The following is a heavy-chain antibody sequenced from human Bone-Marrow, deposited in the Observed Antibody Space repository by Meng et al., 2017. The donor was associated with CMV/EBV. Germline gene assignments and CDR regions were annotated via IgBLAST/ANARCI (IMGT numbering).Heavy chain of an antibody. CDR1: GFTFSSYW. J-gene: IGHJ4*02. CDR2: IKQDGSEK. D-gene: IGHD2-2*01. CDR3: AREDVIPVAPFDY. Sequence: GESLKISCAASGFTFSSYWMSWVRQAPGKGLEWVANIKQDGSEKYYVDSVKGRFTISRDNAKNSLYLQMNSLRAEDTAVYYCAREDVIPVAPFDYWGQGTLVTVSS. V-gene: IGHV3-7*01.